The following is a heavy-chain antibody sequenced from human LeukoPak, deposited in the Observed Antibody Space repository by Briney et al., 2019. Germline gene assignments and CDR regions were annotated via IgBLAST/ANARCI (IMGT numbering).Heavy chain of an antibody. CDR2: ISWNSGSI. CDR1: GFTFDDYA. V-gene: IGHV3-9*03. D-gene: IGHD6-19*01. CDR3: AKATRGSGWSDRDN. J-gene: IGHJ4*02. Sequence: PGGSLRLSCAASGFTFDDYAMHWVRQPPGKGLEWVSGISWNSGSIGYADSVKGRFTISRDNAKNSLYLQMNSLRAGDMAFYYCAKATRGSGWSDRDNWGQGTLVAVSS.